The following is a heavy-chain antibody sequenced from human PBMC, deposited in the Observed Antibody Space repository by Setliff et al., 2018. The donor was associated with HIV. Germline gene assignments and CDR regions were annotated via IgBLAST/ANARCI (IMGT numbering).Heavy chain of an antibody. CDR1: GGSMNSDSYS. CDR3: ARAKTIGVSAVFFDP. CDR2: IYVGGSV. J-gene: IGHJ5*02. Sequence: SETLSLTCTVSGGSMNSDSYSWTWLRQPAGKGPELIGHIYVGGSVIYNPSLASRVTISMVPSTNQFSLDLSSVTAADTAKYYCARAKTIGVSAVFFDPWGQGRPVTVS. D-gene: IGHD3-3*01. V-gene: IGHV4-61*09.